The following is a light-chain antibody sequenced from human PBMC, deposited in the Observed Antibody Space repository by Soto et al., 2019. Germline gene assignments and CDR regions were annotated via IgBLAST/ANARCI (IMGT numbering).Light chain of an antibody. J-gene: IGKJ4*01. CDR3: KQYGSSRLT. V-gene: IGKV3-20*01. CDR2: GAS. CDR1: QSVSSSF. Sequence: EIVLTQSPGTLSLSPGERATLSCRASQSVSSSFLTWYQQKPGQAHRLLIYGASSRATGIQDRFSGSGSGTDFTLTIRRLEPEDFAVYYCKQYGSSRLTFGGGTKVDIK.